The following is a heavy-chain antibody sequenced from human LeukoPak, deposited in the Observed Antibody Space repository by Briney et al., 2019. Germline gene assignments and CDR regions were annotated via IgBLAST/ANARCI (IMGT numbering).Heavy chain of an antibody. Sequence: SEILSLTCTVSGGSIISFYWSWIRQPPGKGLEWIGYIYYSGSTNYNPSLKSRVTISVDTSKNQFSLKLSSVTAADTAVYYCARGGQLWSFYYCYYMDVWGKGTTVTVSS. CDR2: IYYSGST. D-gene: IGHD5-18*01. CDR1: GGSIISFY. J-gene: IGHJ6*03. CDR3: ARGGQLWSFYYCYYMDV. V-gene: IGHV4-59*01.